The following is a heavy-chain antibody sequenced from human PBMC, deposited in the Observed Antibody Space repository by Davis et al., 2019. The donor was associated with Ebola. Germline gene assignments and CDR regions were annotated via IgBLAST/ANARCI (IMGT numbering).Heavy chain of an antibody. J-gene: IGHJ6*02. D-gene: IGHD2-21*02. CDR2: IRSKANSYAT. CDR1: GFTFSGSA. Sequence: GESLKISCAASGFTFSGSAMHWVRQASGKGLEWVGRIRSKANSYATAYAASVKGRFTISRDDSKNTAYLQMNSLKTGDTAVYYCTSDVQLAYCGGDCYGSVDVWGQGTTVTVSS. CDR3: TSDVQLAYCGGDCYGSVDV. V-gene: IGHV3-73*01.